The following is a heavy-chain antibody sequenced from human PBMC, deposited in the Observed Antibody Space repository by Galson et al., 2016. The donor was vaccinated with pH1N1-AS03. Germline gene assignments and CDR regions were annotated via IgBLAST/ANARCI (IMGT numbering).Heavy chain of an antibody. CDR2: IFWDGET. CDR1: GFSLSTGGVH. V-gene: IGHV2-5*02. D-gene: IGHD2-8*01. CDR3: ARSTHVNEGLDF. Sequence: PALVKPTQTLTLTCSFSGFSLSTGGVHAAWIRQPPGKALEWLALIFWDGETRYRPSLTSRLTITKDTSKNEVVLTMTNMDPVDTATYYCARSTHVNEGLDFWGQGTLVTVSS. J-gene: IGHJ4*02.